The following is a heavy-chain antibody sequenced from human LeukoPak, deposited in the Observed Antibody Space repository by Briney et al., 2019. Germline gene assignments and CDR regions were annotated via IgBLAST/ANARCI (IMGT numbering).Heavy chain of an antibody. D-gene: IGHD2-2*01. Sequence: GGSLRLSCAASGFTFSSYGMHWVRQAPGKGLEWVAVISYDGSSKYYADSVKGRFTISRDNSKNTLYLQMNSLRAEDTAVYYCAKGYQLLSRYYGMDVWGQGTTVTVSS. CDR1: GFTFSSYG. CDR3: AKGYQLLSRYYGMDV. V-gene: IGHV3-30*18. CDR2: ISYDGSSK. J-gene: IGHJ6*02.